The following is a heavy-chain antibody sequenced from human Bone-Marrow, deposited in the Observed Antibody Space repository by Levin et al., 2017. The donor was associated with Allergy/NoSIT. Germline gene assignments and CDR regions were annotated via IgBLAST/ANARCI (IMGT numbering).Heavy chain of an antibody. CDR3: ARDMGSRGLYYYYGMDV. Sequence: ASVKVSCKASGYTFTSCYIHWVRQAPGQGLEWMGLINPAGGSTIFAQKFNDRVTMTTDTSTSTVYMELTSLRPEDTALYYCARDMGSRGLYYYYGMDVWGQGTTVTVSS. J-gene: IGHJ6*02. D-gene: IGHD1-26*01. V-gene: IGHV1-46*01. CDR2: INPAGGST. CDR1: GYTFTSCY.